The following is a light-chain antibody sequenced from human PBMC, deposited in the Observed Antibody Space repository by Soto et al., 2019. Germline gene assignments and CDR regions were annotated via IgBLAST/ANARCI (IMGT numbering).Light chain of an antibody. J-gene: IGKJ5*01. Sequence: EIVMTQSPATLSVSPGERATLSCRASQSVSSNLAWYQQKPGQAPRLLIYGASTRATGIPARFSGSGSGTELALTISSMQSEAVALYYCQHYNNWNSITFGQGTRLEIK. CDR1: QSVSSN. V-gene: IGKV3D-15*01. CDR3: QHYNNWNSIT. CDR2: GAS.